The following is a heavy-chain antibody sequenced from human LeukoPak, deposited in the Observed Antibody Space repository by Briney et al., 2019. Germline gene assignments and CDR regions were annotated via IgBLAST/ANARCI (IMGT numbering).Heavy chain of an antibody. D-gene: IGHD2-2*02. CDR2: MNPNSGNT. CDR3: ARGGGCSSTSCYTRVGYYYYYGMDV. Sequence: ASVKVSCKASGYTFTSYDINWVRQATGQGLEWMGWMNPNSGNTGYAQKFQGRVTMTRNTSISTAYMEPSSLRSEDTAVYYCARGGGCSSTSCYTRVGYYYYYGMDVWGQGTTVTVSS. CDR1: GYTFTSYD. J-gene: IGHJ6*02. V-gene: IGHV1-8*01.